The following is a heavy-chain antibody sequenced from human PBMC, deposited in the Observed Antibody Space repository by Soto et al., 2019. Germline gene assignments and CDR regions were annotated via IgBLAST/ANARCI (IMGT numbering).Heavy chain of an antibody. D-gene: IGHD2-2*01. CDR3: ARDHCSSTSCYDDY. J-gene: IGHJ4*02. Sequence: GGSLRLSCAASGFTFSSYSMNWVRQAPGKGLEWVSSISSSSSYIYYADSVKGRFTISRDNAKNSLYLQMNSLRAEDTAVYYCARDHCSSTSCYDDYWGQGTLVTVSS. CDR2: ISSSSSYI. V-gene: IGHV3-21*01. CDR1: GFTFSSYS.